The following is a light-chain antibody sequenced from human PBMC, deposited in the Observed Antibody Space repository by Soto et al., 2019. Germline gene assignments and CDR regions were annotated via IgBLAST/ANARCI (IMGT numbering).Light chain of an antibody. J-gene: IGKJ3*01. V-gene: IGKV3-11*01. CDR2: DAS. CDR1: QSVGKF. CDR3: QQRGNWPPLFT. Sequence: EIVLTQSPATLSLSPGERATLSCRASQSVGKFLAWYQQKPGQAPRLLIYDASNRATGIPARFSGSGSGTDFTLTISSLEPADFAVYYCQQRGNWPPLFTFGPGTMVDIK.